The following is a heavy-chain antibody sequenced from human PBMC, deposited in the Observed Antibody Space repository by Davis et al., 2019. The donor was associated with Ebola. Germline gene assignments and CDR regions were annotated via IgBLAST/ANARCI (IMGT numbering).Heavy chain of an antibody. CDR3: ARDGLWFGELLETFYGMDV. CDR2: ISAYNGKT. Sequence: ASVKVSCKASGYTFTSDYMPWVRQAPGQGLEWIGWISAYNGKTSYAQNFQDRVTMTTDTSTTTAYMELRSLRSDDTAVYYCARDGLWFGELLETFYGMDVWGQGTTVTVSS. CDR1: GYTFTSDY. J-gene: IGHJ6*02. V-gene: IGHV1-18*04. D-gene: IGHD3-10*01.